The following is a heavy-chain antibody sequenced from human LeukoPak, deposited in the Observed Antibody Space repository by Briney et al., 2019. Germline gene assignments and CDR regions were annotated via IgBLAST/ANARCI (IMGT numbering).Heavy chain of an antibody. J-gene: IGHJ3*02. CDR3: ARDPAIAAAGHGAFDI. CDR1: GYTFTSYY. Sequence: ASVKVSCKASGYTFTSYYMHWVRQAPGQGLEWMGIINPSGGSTSYAQKFQGRVTMTRDTSTSTVYMELSSLRSEDTAVYYCARDPAIAAAGHGAFDIWGQGTMVTVSS. CDR2: INPSGGST. V-gene: IGHV1-46*01. D-gene: IGHD6-13*01.